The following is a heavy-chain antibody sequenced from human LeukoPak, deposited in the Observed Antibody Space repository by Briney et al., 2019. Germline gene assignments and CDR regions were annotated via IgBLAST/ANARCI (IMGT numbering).Heavy chain of an antibody. CDR2: IYHSGST. Sequence: SETLSLTCAVSGGSISSGGYSWSWIRQPPGKGLEWIGYIYHSGSTYYNPSLKSRVTISVDRSKSQFSLKLSSVTAADTAVYYCARSIAVAGTSFGTNWFDPWGQGTLVTVSS. CDR1: GGSISSGGYS. D-gene: IGHD6-19*01. CDR3: ARSIAVAGTSFGTNWFDP. J-gene: IGHJ5*02. V-gene: IGHV4-30-2*01.